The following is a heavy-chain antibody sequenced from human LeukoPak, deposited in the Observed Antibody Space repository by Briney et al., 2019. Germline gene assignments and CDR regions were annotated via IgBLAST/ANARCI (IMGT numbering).Heavy chain of an antibody. CDR2: IYSGGST. V-gene: IGHV3-66*01. Sequence: GGSLRLSCAASGFTFDDYDMSWVRQAPGKGLEWVSVIYSGGSTHYADSVKGRFTISRDNSKNTLYLQMNSLRAEDTAVYYCASLYYGGNNFDYWGQGTLVTVSS. D-gene: IGHD4-23*01. J-gene: IGHJ4*02. CDR3: ASLYYGGNNFDY. CDR1: GFTFDDYD.